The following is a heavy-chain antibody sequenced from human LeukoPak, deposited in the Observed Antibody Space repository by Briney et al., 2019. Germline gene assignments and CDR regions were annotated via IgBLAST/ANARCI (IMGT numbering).Heavy chain of an antibody. CDR1: GLTLSTYA. CDR2: IIPMFGSA. V-gene: IGHV1-69*05. Sequence: SVKVSCKASGLTLSTYAISWVRQAPGQGLEWMGGIIPMFGSAHYAQKFQDRVTITTDESTTIAYMELSSLRSEDTAVYYCARDGEMAAIYFDYWGQGTLVTVSS. J-gene: IGHJ4*02. CDR3: ARDGEMAAIYFDY. D-gene: IGHD5-24*01.